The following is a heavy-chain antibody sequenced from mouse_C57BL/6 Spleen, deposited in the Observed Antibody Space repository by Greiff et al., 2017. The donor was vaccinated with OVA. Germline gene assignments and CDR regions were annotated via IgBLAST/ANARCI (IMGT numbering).Heavy chain of an antibody. CDR2: IDPEDGET. J-gene: IGHJ3*01. CDR1: GFTIKDYY. CDR3: ARSSGSSSWFAY. D-gene: IGHD1-1*01. Sequence: VQLKQSGAELVKPGASVKLSCTASGFTIKDYYMHWVKQRPEQGLEWIGRIDPEDGETKYAPKFQGKATITADTSSNTAYLQLSSLTSEDTAVYYCARSSGSSSWFAYWGQGTLVTVSA. V-gene: IGHV14-2*01.